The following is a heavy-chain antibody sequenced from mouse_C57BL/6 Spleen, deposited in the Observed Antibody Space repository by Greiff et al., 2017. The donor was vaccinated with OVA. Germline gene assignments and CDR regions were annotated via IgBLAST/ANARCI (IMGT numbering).Heavy chain of an antibody. CDR1: GYTFTDYN. Sequence: EVQLQQSGPELVKPGASVKIPCKASGYTFTDYNMDWVKQSHGKSLEWIGDINPNNGGTNYNQKFKGKATLTVDKSAITAYMELRSLTSGVTAVYYSARSTTVGARDSFDYWGQGTTLTVSS. CDR3: ARSTTVGARDSFDY. CDR2: INPNNGGT. V-gene: IGHV1-18*01. D-gene: IGHD1-1*01. J-gene: IGHJ2*01.